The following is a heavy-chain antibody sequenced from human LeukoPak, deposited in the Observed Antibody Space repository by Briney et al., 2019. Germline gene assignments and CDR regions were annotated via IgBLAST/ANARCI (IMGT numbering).Heavy chain of an antibody. CDR1: GYTFTSYY. Sequence: ASVKVSCKASGYTFTSYYMHWVRQAPGQGLEWMGIINPSGGSTSYAQKFQGRVTMTRDMSTSTVYMELSSLRSEDTAVYYCARGGIVVVPPDISHHDAFDIWGQGTMVTVSS. J-gene: IGHJ3*02. D-gene: IGHD2-2*01. CDR2: INPSGGST. V-gene: IGHV1-46*01. CDR3: ARGGIVVVPPDISHHDAFDI.